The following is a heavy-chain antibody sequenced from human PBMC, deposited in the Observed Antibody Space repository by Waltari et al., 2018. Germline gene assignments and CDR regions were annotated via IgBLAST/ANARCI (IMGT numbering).Heavy chain of an antibody. Sequence: QVDLVESGGGVVQPGRSLRLSCAASGVTFHNYDMHWVRQARGKGLEWWAAISVDSNNQDYTDSVKGRLTISRDNSKNMLYLEMNSLGTEDTALYYCASVADTGYKTNWGQGTLVTVSS. CDR3: ASVADTGYKTN. V-gene: IGHV3-30-3*01. CDR1: GVTFHNYD. D-gene: IGHD5-12*01. CDR2: ISVDSNNQ. J-gene: IGHJ4*02.